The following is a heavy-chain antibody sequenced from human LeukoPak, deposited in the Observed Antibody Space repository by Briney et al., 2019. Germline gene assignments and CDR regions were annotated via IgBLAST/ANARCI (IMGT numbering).Heavy chain of an antibody. Sequence: GGSLRLSCAASGFTFSSYGMHWVRQAPGKGLEWVAFIRYDGSNKYYADSVKGRFTISRDNSKNTLYLHMNSLRAEDTAVYYCANGGGIVATYWGQGTLVTVSS. J-gene: IGHJ4*02. CDR2: IRYDGSNK. D-gene: IGHD5-12*01. V-gene: IGHV3-30*02. CDR3: ANGGGIVATY. CDR1: GFTFSSYG.